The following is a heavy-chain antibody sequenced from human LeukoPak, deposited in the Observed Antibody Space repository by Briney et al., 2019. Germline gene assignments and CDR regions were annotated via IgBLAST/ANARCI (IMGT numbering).Heavy chain of an antibody. CDR1: GFTFDDYA. CDR3: AKDINALGDWYFDL. CDR2: ISWDGGST. J-gene: IGHJ2*01. V-gene: IGHV3-43D*03. D-gene: IGHD3-16*01. Sequence: GGSLRLSCAASGFTFDDYAMHWVRQAPGKGLEWVSLISWDGGSTYYADSVKGRFTISRDNSKNSLYLQMNSLRAEDTALYYCAKDINALGDWYFDLWGRGTLVTVSS.